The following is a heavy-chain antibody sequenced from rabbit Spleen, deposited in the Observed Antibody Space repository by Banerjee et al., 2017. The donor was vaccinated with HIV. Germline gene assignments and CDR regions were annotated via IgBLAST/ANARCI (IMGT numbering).Heavy chain of an antibody. J-gene: IGHJ6*01. V-gene: IGHV1S40*01. D-gene: IGHD1-1*01. CDR2: IDIGSSGFT. CDR3: ARDTSSSFSSYGMDL. Sequence: QSLEESGGDLVKPGASLTLTCKASGLDFSGDSYDSYMCWVRQAPGKGLEWIACIDIGSSGFTYFASWVNGRFTISKTSSTTVTLQMTSLTAADTATYFCARDTSSSFSSYGMDLWGPGTLVTVS. CDR1: GLDFSGDSY.